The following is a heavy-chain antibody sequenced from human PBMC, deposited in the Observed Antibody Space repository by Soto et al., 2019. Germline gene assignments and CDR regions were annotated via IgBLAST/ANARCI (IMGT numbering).Heavy chain of an antibody. CDR3: ARYDSSGPDFDY. J-gene: IGHJ4*02. CDR2: IIASFGTA. D-gene: IGHD3-22*01. Sequence: QVQLVQSGAEVKKPGSSVKVSCKASGGTFSSYAISWVRQAPGQGLEWMGGIIASFGTANYAQKFQGRVTITAHDSTSIAYMELSSLGSEDTAVYYCARYDSSGPDFDYWGQGTLVTVSS. CDR1: GGTFSSYA. V-gene: IGHV1-69*12.